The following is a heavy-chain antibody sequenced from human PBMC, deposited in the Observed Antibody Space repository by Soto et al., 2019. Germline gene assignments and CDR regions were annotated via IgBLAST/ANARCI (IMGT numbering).Heavy chain of an antibody. CDR2: ISYDGSNK. J-gene: IGHJ4*02. D-gene: IGHD3-22*01. V-gene: IGHV3-30-3*01. Sequence: GGSLRLSCAASGFTFSSYAMHWVRQAPGKGLEWVAVISYDGSNKYYADSVKGRFTISRDNSKNTLYLQMNSLRAEDTAVYYCARDITSDSSGYPDYWGQGTLVTVSS. CDR1: GFTFSSYA. CDR3: ARDITSDSSGYPDY.